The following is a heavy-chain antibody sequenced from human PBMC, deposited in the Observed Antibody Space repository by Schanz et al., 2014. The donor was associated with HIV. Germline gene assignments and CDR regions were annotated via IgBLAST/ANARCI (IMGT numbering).Heavy chain of an antibody. Sequence: QAQLVQSGAEVKKPGASVKASCKASRYSFTGYYIHWVRQAPGQGLEWMGWLNTNIGATDYAPKFQGRVTLTGDTSTGTAYMEMRRLRSGDTAVYYCARSSGWGGWSTWDGMDVWGQGTTVTVS. D-gene: IGHD6-19*01. V-gene: IGHV1-2*02. CDR2: LNTNIGAT. CDR3: ARSSGWGGWSTWDGMDV. CDR1: RYSFTGYY. J-gene: IGHJ6*02.